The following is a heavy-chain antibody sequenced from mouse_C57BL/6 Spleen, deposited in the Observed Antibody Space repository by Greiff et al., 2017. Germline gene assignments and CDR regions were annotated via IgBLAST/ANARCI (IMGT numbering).Heavy chain of an antibody. CDR3: ARGDYDYEEEAYFDY. CDR2: ISDGGSYT. CDR1: GFTFSSYA. D-gene: IGHD2-4*01. Sequence: EVNVVESGGGLVKPGGSLKLSCAASGFTFSSYAMSWVRQTPEKRLEWVATISDGGSYTYYPDNVKGRFTISRDNAKNNLYLQMSHLKSEDTAMYYCARGDYDYEEEAYFDYWGQGTTLTVSS. V-gene: IGHV5-4*03. J-gene: IGHJ2*01.